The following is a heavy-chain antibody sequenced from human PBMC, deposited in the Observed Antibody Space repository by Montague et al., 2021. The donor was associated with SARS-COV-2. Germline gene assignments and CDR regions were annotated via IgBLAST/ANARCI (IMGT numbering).Heavy chain of an antibody. CDR3: ASGDDDGSGYFDV. J-gene: IGHJ6*03. CDR1: DGSFSDFY. CDR2: INHSGTT. Sequence: SETLSLTCAVFDGSFSDFYWSWICQPPGEGLELIWEINHSGTTYYNPSLRSRVTISVDTSKNQFSLKLNSVTAADAAVYYCASGDDDGSGYFDVWGKGTMVTVSS. V-gene: IGHV4-34*01. D-gene: IGHD6-25*01.